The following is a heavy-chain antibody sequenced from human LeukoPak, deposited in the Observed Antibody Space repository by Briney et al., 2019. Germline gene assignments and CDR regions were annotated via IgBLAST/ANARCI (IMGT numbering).Heavy chain of an antibody. V-gene: IGHV3-23*01. CDR3: VKRFLESIVSDR. CDR2: ISPDGAYI. D-gene: IGHD2/OR15-2a*01. CDR1: GFTFRSTV. J-gene: IGHJ5*02. Sequence: GGSLRLSCAASGFTFRSTVMTWVRQAPGKGLEWVSTISPDGAYIYYADSLRGRFTMSRDNSKNTLYLQMNSLRVEDTAIYYCVKRFLESIVSDRWGQGTLVTVSS.